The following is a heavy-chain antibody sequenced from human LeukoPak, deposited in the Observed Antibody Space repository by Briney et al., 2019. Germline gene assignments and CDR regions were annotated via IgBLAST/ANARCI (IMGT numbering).Heavy chain of an antibody. D-gene: IGHD3-9*01. V-gene: IGHV1-18*01. Sequence: ASVKVSCKASGYTFTSYGISWVRQAPGQGLEWMGWISAYNGNTNYAQKLQGRVTMTRNTSISTAYMELSSLRSEDTAVYYCATNGILTGYYWGQGTLVTVSS. CDR2: ISAYNGNT. J-gene: IGHJ4*02. CDR3: ATNGILTGYY. CDR1: GYTFTSYG.